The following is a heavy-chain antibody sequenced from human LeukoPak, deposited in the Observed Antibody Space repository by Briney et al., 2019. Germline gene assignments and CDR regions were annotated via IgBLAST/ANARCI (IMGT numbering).Heavy chain of an antibody. D-gene: IGHD3-10*01. J-gene: IGHJ4*02. V-gene: IGHV3-48*04. Sequence: PGGFLRLSCAASGFTFSSYVMHWVRQAPGKGLEWVSYISSSGSTIYYADSVKGRFTISRDNAKNSLYLQMNSLRAEDTAVYYCARDGEYYGSGSTFDYWGQGTLVTVSS. CDR2: ISSSGSTI. CDR3: ARDGEYYGSGSTFDY. CDR1: GFTFSSYV.